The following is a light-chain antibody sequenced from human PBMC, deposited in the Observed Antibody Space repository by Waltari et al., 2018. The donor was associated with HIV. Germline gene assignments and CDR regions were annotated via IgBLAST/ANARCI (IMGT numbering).Light chain of an antibody. CDR3: TSYAGRNTLV. CDR1: TSDVGAYNS. CDR2: EVL. J-gene: IGLJ2*01. Sequence: QSALTQPPSASGSPGQSVTISCTGTTSDVGAYNSVSWYQQHPGKAPNLMIYEVLKRPSGVPDRFSGSKSGNTAALTVSGLQAEDEADYYCTSYAGRNTLVFGGGTKLTVL. V-gene: IGLV2-8*01.